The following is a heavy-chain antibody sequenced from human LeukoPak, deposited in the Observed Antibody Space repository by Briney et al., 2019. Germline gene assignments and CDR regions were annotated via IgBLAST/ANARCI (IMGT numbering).Heavy chain of an antibody. D-gene: IGHD3-22*01. CDR3: TTEFDYYDSSGYYY. CDR2: IKSKTDGGTT. J-gene: IGHJ4*02. CDR1: GFTFSNYA. V-gene: IGHV3-15*01. Sequence: GGSLRLSCAASGFTFSNYAMHWVRQAPGKGLEWVGRIKSKTDGGTTDYAAPVKGRFTISRDDSKNTLYLQMNSLKTEDTAVYYCTTEFDYYDSSGYYYWGQGTLVTVSS.